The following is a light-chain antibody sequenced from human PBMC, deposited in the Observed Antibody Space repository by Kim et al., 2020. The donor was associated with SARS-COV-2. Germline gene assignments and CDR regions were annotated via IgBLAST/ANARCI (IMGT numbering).Light chain of an antibody. CDR3: QQSYSTPQHS. J-gene: IGKJ2*03. Sequence: ASVGDRVTITCRANQNIGTYLNWYQHKPGKAPQLLIYAASSLRSGVPSRFSGSGSGTDFTLTISSLQPDDFATYYCQQSYSTPQHSFGQGTKLEI. V-gene: IGKV1-39*01. CDR1: QNIGTY. CDR2: AAS.